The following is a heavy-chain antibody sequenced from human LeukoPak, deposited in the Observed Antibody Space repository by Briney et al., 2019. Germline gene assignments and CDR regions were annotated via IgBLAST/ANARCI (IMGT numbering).Heavy chain of an antibody. V-gene: IGHV3-21*01. Sequence: PGGSLRLSCAASGFTFSSYSMNWVRQAPGKGLEWVSSISSSSSYIYYADSVKGRFTISRDNAKNSLYLQMNSLRAEDTAVYYCARVYSGYDPLFDYWGQGTLVTVSS. CDR1: GFTFSSYS. CDR2: ISSSSSYI. J-gene: IGHJ4*02. CDR3: ARVYSGYDPLFDY. D-gene: IGHD5-12*01.